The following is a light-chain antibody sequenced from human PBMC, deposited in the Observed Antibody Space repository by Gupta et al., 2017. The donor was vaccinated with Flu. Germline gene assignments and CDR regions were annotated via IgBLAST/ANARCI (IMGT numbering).Light chain of an antibody. CDR1: QGINNN. CDR3: QHEHSAPLT. V-gene: IGKV1-16*02. Sequence: DIQMTQSPSSLSASVGDRVTITCRASQGINNNLAWYQQKPGNAPKSLIYAASRVGSGVPSKFSGSGFGTDFTLTISSRQPEDFATYYCQHEHSAPLTFGQGTLLEIK. J-gene: IGKJ5*01. CDR2: AAS.